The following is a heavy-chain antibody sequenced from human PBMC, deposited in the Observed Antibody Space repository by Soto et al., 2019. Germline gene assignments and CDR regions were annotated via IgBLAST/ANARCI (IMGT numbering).Heavy chain of an antibody. Sequence: ASVKGSCKASGYTFTGYYMHWVRQAPGQGLEWMGWINPNSGGTNYAQKFQGRVTMTRDTSISTAYMELSRLRSDDTAVYYCARVQGPLGWFDPWGQGTLVTVSS. V-gene: IGHV1-2*02. CDR2: INPNSGGT. D-gene: IGHD1-26*01. CDR3: ARVQGPLGWFDP. J-gene: IGHJ5*02. CDR1: GYTFTGYY.